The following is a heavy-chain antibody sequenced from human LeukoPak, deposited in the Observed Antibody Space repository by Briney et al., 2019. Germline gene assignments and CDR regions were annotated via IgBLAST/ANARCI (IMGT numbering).Heavy chain of an antibody. CDR3: ARGYMGSTSYFDS. D-gene: IGHD1-26*01. V-gene: IGHV1-18*01. CDR1: GYTFTNYG. J-gene: IGHJ4*02. CDR2: ISAYNGNT. Sequence: ASVKVSCKASGYTFTNYGFSWVRQAPGQGLEWMGWISAYNGNTNYPQKFQGRVTLTTDSSTETAYMDLRSLRSDDTAVYYCARGYMGSTSYFDSWGQGTLVTVSS.